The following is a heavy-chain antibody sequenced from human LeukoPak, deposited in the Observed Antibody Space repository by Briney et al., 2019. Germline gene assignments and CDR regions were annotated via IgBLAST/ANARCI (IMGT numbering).Heavy chain of an antibody. CDR3: ARDGAYYEFDY. D-gene: IGHD3-22*01. V-gene: IGHV4-4*07. CDR1: DASMSGYY. Sequence: PSETLSPTCTVSDASMSGYYWSWIRQPAGKGLEWIGRIHTTGSTSYNPSLKNRVTMSVDKSKKHFSLRLSSVTAADTAMYYCARDGAYYEFDYWGQGTLVTVSS. CDR2: IHTTGST. J-gene: IGHJ4*02.